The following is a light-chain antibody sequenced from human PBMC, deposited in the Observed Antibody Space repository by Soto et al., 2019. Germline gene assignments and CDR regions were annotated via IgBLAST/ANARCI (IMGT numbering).Light chain of an antibody. V-gene: IGKV3-11*01. CDR1: QSVRSY. CDR2: DAS. Sequence: IVLTQSPATLSLSPGERATLSCRASQSVRSYLAWYQQKPGQAPRLLIYDASNRATGIPARFSGSGSGTDFTLTISSLEPEDFAVYYCQQRSNWITFGQGRRLEI. J-gene: IGKJ5*01. CDR3: QQRSNWIT.